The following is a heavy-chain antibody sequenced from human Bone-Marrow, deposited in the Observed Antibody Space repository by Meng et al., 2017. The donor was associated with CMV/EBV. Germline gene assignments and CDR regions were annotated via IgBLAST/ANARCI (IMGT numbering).Heavy chain of an antibody. V-gene: IGHV3-30-3*01. CDR1: GFTFSSYA. Sequence: GESLKISCAASGFTFSSYAMHWVRQAPGKGLEWVAVISYDGSNKYYADSVKGRFTISRDNSKNTLYLQMNSLRAEDTAVYYCARARGPIVVVPAATPYYYGMDVWGQGTTVTVSS. CDR3: ARARGPIVVVPAATPYYYGMDV. D-gene: IGHD2-2*01. J-gene: IGHJ6*02. CDR2: ISYDGSNK.